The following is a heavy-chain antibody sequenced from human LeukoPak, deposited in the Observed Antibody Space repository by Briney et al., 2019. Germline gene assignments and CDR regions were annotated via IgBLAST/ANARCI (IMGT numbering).Heavy chain of an antibody. CDR1: GGAVTGSTYY. V-gene: IGHV4-39*02. D-gene: IGHD3-22*01. J-gene: IGHJ4*02. CDR3: ARHYYDNTGYYYLDY. CDR2: MYYSGST. Sequence: SETLSLTCNVSGGAVTGSTYYWAWIRQPPGKGLEWIGSMYYSGSTFYTPSLKSRVTISVDTSKNHFSLKLTSVAAADTATYYCARHYYDNTGYYYLDYWGQGTLVTVSS.